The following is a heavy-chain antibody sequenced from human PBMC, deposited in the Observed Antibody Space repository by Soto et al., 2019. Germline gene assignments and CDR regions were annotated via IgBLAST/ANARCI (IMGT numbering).Heavy chain of an antibody. CDR3: VAPTSLYYYYYMDV. Sequence: GGSLRLSCAASGFTFSSYWMHWVRQAPGKGLVWVSRINSDGSSTSYADSVKGRFTISRDNAKNTLYLQMNGLRAEDTAVYHCVAPTSLYYYYYMDVWGKGTTVTVSS. CDR2: INSDGSST. D-gene: IGHD2-21*01. J-gene: IGHJ6*03. CDR1: GFTFSSYW. V-gene: IGHV3-74*01.